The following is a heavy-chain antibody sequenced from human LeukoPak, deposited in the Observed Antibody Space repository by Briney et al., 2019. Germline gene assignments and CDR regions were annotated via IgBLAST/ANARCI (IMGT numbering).Heavy chain of an antibody. CDR2: INPSGGST. CDR3: ARDFQYYYDSSGYDY. V-gene: IGHV1-46*01. CDR1: GYTFTSYY. D-gene: IGHD3-22*01. J-gene: IGHJ4*02. Sequence: ASVKLSCKASGYTFTSYYMHWVRQAPGQGLEWMGIINPSGGSTSYAQKFQGRVTMTRDTSTSTVYMELSSLRSEDTAVYYCARDFQYYYDSSGYDYWGQGTLVTVSS.